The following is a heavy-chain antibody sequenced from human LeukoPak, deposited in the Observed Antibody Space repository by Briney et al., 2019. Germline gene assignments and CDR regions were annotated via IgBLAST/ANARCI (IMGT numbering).Heavy chain of an antibody. J-gene: IGHJ4*02. Sequence: GGSLRLSCAASGFTSGSYAMSWVRQAPGKGLEWVSTISGSGGSTYYADSVKGRFTISRDNSKNTLYLQMNSLRAEDTAVYYCAKEEYYYGSGSPSVDYWGQGTLVTVSS. V-gene: IGHV3-23*01. CDR2: ISGSGGST. CDR3: AKEEYYYGSGSPSVDY. CDR1: GFTSGSYA. D-gene: IGHD3-10*01.